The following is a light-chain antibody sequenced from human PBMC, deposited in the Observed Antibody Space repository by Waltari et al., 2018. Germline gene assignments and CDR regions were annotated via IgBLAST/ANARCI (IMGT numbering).Light chain of an antibody. CDR3: QSYDTRLSASVI. CDR2: AST. V-gene: IGLV1-40*01. J-gene: IGLJ2*01. Sequence: QSVLTQPPSMSGAPAQTVTISCIGGSSNIGADYDLHSYQQRQQTAPRLLIDASTNRPSGISDRCSGAKSGTSASLVITGLQIEDAAVYYCQSYDTRLSASVIFGGGTELTVL. CDR1: SSNIGADYD.